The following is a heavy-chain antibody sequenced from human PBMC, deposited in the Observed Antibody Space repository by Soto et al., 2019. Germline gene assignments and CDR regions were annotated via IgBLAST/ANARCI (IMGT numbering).Heavy chain of an antibody. J-gene: IGHJ5*02. CDR2: IYYSGST. CDR1: GDSISSSGYY. Sequence: SETLSLTCTVSGDSISSSGYYWGWIRQPPGKGLEWIGSIYYSGSTYYNPSLKSRVTISVDTSKNQFSLKLSSVTAADTAVYYCARQGAGYCGYVTWFDPWGQGTLVTVSS. CDR3: ARQGAGYCGYVTWFDP. V-gene: IGHV4-39*01. D-gene: IGHD5-12*01.